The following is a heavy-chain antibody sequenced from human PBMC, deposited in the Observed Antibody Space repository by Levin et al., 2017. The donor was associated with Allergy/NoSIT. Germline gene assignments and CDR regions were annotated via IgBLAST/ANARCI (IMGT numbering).Heavy chain of an antibody. CDR2: ISGSGGST. J-gene: IGHJ4*02. V-gene: IGHV3-23*01. Sequence: ETLSLTCAASGFTFSNYAMSWVRQAPGKGLEWVSGISGSGGSTNYADSVKGRFTISRDNSKNTLYLQMNSLRAEDTAVYYCAKDRMVDYWGQGTLVTVSS. CDR1: GFTFSNYA. CDR3: AKDRMVDY.